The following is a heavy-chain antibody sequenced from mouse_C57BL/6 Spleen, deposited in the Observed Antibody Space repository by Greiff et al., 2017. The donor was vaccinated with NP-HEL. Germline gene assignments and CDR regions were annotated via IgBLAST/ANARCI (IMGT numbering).Heavy chain of an antibody. CDR2: INPGSVGT. V-gene: IGHV1-54*01. Sequence: QVQLQQSGAELVRPGTSVKVSCKASGYAFTNYLIEWVKQRPGQGLEWIGVINPGSVGTNYNEKFTGKATLTADKSSSTAYMQLSSLTSEDSAVYFCARRGTTVYYFDYWGQGTTLTVSS. J-gene: IGHJ2*01. D-gene: IGHD1-1*01. CDR3: ARRGTTVYYFDY. CDR1: GYAFTNYL.